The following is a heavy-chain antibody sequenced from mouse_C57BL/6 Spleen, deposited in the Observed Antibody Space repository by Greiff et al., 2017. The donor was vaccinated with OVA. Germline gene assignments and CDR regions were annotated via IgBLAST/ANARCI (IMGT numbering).Heavy chain of an antibody. CDR1: GYTFTSYW. V-gene: IGHV1-52*01. CDR2: IDPSDSET. CDR3: AREATTVSYYCDY. J-gene: IGHJ2*01. Sequence: VQLQQPGAELVRPGSSVKLSCKASGYTFTSYWMHWVKQRPIQGLEWIGNIDPSDSETHYNQKFKDKATLTVDKSSSTAYMQLSSLTSEDSAVYYCAREATTVSYYCDYWGQGTTLTVSS. D-gene: IGHD1-1*01.